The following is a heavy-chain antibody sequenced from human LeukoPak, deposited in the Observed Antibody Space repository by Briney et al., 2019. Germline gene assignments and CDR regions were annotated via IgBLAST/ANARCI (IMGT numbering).Heavy chain of an antibody. CDR1: GFTFSSYS. V-gene: IGHV3-21*01. J-gene: IGHJ4*02. Sequence: GGSLRLSCAASGFTFSSYSMNWVRQAPGKGLEWVSSISSSSSYIYYADSMKGRFTISSDNAKNSLFLQMNNLRAEDTAVYYCARDRRYFDTGGLGGPDYWGQGTLITVSS. CDR3: ARDRRYFDTGGLGGPDY. CDR2: ISSSSSYI. D-gene: IGHD2-8*02.